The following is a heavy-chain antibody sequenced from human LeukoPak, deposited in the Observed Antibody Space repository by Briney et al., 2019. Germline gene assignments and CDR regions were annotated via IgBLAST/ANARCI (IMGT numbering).Heavy chain of an antibody. V-gene: IGHV5-51*01. Sequence: GEFLKISCKGSGYSFTNYWNGWVRQMPGKGLEWMGIIYPNASDTRYSPSFRGQVTISADKSITTAYLQWNSLKASDTAMYYCALSSGAYNSAGYFDYWGQGALVTVSS. CDR2: IYPNASDT. D-gene: IGHD2-15*01. CDR3: ALSSGAYNSAGYFDY. CDR1: GYSFTNYW. J-gene: IGHJ4*02.